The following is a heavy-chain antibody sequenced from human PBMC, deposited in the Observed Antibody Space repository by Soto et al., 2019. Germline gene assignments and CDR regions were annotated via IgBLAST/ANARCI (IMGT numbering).Heavy chain of an antibody. CDR3: ARHVPYCSDTSHCAYGMDV. D-gene: IGHD2-2*01. V-gene: IGHV4-59*08. CDR1: GGSISRYY. CDR2: IYYSGST. Sequence: SETLSLTCTVSGGSISRYYWSWIRQPPGKGLKWIGYIYYSGSTNYNPSLKSRVTISVDTSKNQFSLKLSSVTAADTAVYYCARHVPYCSDTSHCAYGMDVWGQGTTVTVSS. J-gene: IGHJ6*02.